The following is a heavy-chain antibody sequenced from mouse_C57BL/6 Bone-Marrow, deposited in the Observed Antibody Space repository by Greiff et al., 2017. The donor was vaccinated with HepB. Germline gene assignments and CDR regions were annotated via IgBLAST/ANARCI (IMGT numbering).Heavy chain of an antibody. CDR1: GYTFTSYW. Sequence: QVQLQQPGTELVKPGSSVKLSCKASGYTFTSYWMHWVKQRPIQGLEWIGNIDPSDSETHYNQKFKDKATLTVDKSSSTAYMQLSSLTSEDSAVYYCARDYGSRGNYFDYWGQGTTLTVSS. J-gene: IGHJ2*01. CDR2: IDPSDSET. D-gene: IGHD1-1*01. CDR3: ARDYGSRGNYFDY. V-gene: IGHV1-52*01.